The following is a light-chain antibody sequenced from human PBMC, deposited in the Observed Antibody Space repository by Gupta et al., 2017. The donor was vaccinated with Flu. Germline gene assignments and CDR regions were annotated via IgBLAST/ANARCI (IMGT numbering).Light chain of an antibody. CDR3: QSYDSSNQGV. J-gene: IGLJ3*02. Sequence: FLLTQPHSVSSSPVETVTISCTRSSGSIASNYVHLYQQRPGCSPTTVIYEDDQRPSGVPDRFSGSIDSSSNSASLTISGLKTEDEADYYCQSYDSSNQGVFGGGTKLTVL. CDR1: SGSIASNY. CDR2: EDD. V-gene: IGLV6-57*01.